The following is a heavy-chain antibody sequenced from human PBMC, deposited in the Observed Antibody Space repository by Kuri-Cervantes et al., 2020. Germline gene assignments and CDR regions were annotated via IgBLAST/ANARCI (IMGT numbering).Heavy chain of an antibody. CDR2: INHSGST. CDR3: ARVFGRRRSGTFDY. J-gene: IGHJ4*02. V-gene: IGHV4-34*01. D-gene: IGHD3-10*01. CDR1: GGSFSGYY. Sequence: ESLKISCAVYGGSFSGYYWSWIRQPPGKGLEWIGEINHSGSTYYNPSLKSRVTISVDTSKNQFSLKLSSVTAADTAVYYCARVFGRRRSGTFDYWGQGTLVTVSS.